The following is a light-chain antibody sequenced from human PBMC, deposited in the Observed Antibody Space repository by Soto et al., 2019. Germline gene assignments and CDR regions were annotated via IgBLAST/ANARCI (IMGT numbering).Light chain of an antibody. Sequence: IQLTQSPSSLSASVGDSVTITCRASQGISSFLAWYQQKPGKAPKLLIYAASTLQSGVPSRSSGSGSGTDFTLTISSLQPEDFATYFCQQLNSYPITFGQGTRLEIK. CDR3: QQLNSYPIT. J-gene: IGKJ5*01. V-gene: IGKV1-9*01. CDR1: QGISSF. CDR2: AAS.